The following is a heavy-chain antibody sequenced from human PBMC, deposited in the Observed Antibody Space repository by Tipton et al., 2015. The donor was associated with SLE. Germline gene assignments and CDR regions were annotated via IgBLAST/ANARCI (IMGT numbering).Heavy chain of an antibody. D-gene: IGHD3-22*01. V-gene: IGHV3-30*02. J-gene: IGHJ4*02. CDR3: AKGPGGYARADY. Sequence: QLVQSGGGAVQPGGSLRLSCAASGFSFSTVGMHWVRQAPGKGLEWVAFIRYDGSNKYYANFVKGRFTVSKDNSKNTLYLLMSSLRPEDTGVYFCAKGPGGYARADYWGQGTLVTVSS. CDR1: GFSFSTVG. CDR2: IRYDGSNK.